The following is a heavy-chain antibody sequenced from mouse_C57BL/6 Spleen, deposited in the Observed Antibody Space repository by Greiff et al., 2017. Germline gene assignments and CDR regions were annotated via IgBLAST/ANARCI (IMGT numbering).Heavy chain of an antibody. V-gene: IGHV1-47*01. Sequence: QVQLQQPGAELVKPGASVKMSCKASGYTFTTYPIEWMKQKHGKSLEWIGKFHPYNGDTKYNEKFKGKATLTGDKSSSTVYLELSRRTSADAAVYDCARRGTTTDDAMDYWGQGTSVTVSS. CDR3: ARRGTTTDDAMDY. D-gene: IGHD1-1*01. J-gene: IGHJ4*01. CDR2: FHPYNGDT. CDR1: GYTFTTYP.